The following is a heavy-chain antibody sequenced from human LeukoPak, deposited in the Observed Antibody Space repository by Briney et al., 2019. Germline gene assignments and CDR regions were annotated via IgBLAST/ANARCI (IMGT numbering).Heavy chain of an antibody. D-gene: IGHD2-2*01. CDR2: ISYDGSNK. J-gene: IGHJ4*02. CDR3: ANSAMVPFDY. CDR1: GFTFSSYG. V-gene: IGHV3-30*18. Sequence: PGGSLRLSCAASGFTFSSYGMHWVRQAPGKGLEWVAVISYDGSNKYYADSVKGRFTISRDNSKNTLYLQMNSLRAEDTAVYYWANSAMVPFDYRGQGTLVTVSS.